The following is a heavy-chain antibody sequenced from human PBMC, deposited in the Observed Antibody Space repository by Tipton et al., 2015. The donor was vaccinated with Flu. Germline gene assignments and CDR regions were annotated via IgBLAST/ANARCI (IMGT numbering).Heavy chain of an antibody. J-gene: IGHJ4*02. CDR3: ARVMRTGYYKYFDY. CDR2: IYYSGST. D-gene: IGHD3-9*01. CDR1: GGSISSSSYY. Sequence: LSLTCTVSGGSISSSSYYWGWIRQPPGKGLEWIGSIYYSGSTYYNPSLKSRVTISVDTSKNQFSLKLSSVTAADTAVYYCARVMRTGYYKYFDYWGQGTLVTVSS. V-gene: IGHV4-39*07.